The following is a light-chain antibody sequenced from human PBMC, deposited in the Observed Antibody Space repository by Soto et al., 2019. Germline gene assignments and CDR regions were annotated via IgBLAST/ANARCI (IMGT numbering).Light chain of an antibody. CDR1: QNIHTN. CDR2: DAS. V-gene: IGKV3-20*01. CDR3: QQYGSSGT. J-gene: IGKJ1*01. Sequence: EIGMTQSPATLSVSPGERATLSCRAGQNIHTNLAWYQQKPGQAPRPLIYDASNRAPGVPDRFSGSGSGTDFTLTISRLEPEDFAVYYCQQYGSSGTFGQGTKVDI.